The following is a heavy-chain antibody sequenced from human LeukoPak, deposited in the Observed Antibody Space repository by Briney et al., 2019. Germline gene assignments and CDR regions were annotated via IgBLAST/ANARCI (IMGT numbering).Heavy chain of an antibody. CDR1: GFTFSSYA. V-gene: IGHV3-30*18. CDR2: ISYNGSNK. J-gene: IGHJ5*02. CDR3: AKGLTDDHYNWFDP. Sequence: GGSLRLSCAASGFTFSSYAMHWVRQAPGKGLEWVALISYNGSNKYYADSVKGRFTISRDNSKYTLYLQMNSLRAEDTAVYYCAKGLTDDHYNWFDPWGEGTLVTVSS.